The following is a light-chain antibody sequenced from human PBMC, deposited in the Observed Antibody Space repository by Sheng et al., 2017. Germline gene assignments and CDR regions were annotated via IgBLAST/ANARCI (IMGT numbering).Light chain of an antibody. CDR1: SGHSSYA. CDR2: LDNDGSH. V-gene: IGLV4-69*02. J-gene: IGLJ2*01. Sequence: VLTQAPSTSASLGASVKLTCTLSSGHSSYAIAWHQQKADKGPRFLMTLDNDGSHTRGDGIPDRFSGSSSGAERHLTISTLQSDDEADYYCQTWGTGIQVFGAGTKLTVL. CDR3: QTWGTGIQV.